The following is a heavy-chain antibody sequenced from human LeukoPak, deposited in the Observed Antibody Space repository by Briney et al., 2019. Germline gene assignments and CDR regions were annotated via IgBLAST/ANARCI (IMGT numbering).Heavy chain of an antibody. CDR3: ARDREGAMGY. J-gene: IGHJ4*02. CDR1: GASISSGGYF. Sequence: ETLSLTCSVSGASISSGGYFWSWIRQHPGKGLEWVSRINTDGSSTSYADSVKGRFTISRDNAKNTLYLQMNSLRAEDTAVYYCARDREGAMGYWGQGTLVTVSS. D-gene: IGHD1-26*01. V-gene: IGHV3-74*01. CDR2: INTDGSST.